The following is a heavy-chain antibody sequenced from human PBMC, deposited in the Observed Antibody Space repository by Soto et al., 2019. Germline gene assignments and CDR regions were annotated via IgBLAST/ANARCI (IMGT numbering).Heavy chain of an antibody. CDR2: ISVIGDYM. D-gene: IGHD4-4*01. V-gene: IGHV3-11*04. CDR1: GFTFSDYY. CDR3: ARDSKNRQDGMDV. J-gene: IGHJ6*02. Sequence: GGSLRLSCAASGFTFSDYYMSWIRQAPGKGLEWVSSISVIGDYMFYADSVKGRFTISRDNAKNSLFLQMDSLRAEDTAVYFCARDSKNRQDGMDVWGQGTTVTVSS.